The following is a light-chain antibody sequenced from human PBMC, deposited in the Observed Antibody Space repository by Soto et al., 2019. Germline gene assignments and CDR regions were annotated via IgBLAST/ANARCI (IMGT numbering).Light chain of an antibody. V-gene: IGKV1-39*01. CDR3: QQSYRTPYT. CDR2: AAS. J-gene: IGKJ2*01. CDR1: QSISTY. Sequence: IPLTQSPSSLSASVGDTVTITCRASQSISTYLNWYQHKPGKAPNLLIQAASTLLSGVPSRFSGSRSETDFTLIISSLRPEDFATYYCQQSYRTPYTFGQGTKLEIK.